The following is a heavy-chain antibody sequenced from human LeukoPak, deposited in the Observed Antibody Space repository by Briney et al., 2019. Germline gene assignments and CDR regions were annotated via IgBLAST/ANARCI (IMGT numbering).Heavy chain of an antibody. CDR1: AVSISSGGHY. J-gene: IGHJ4*02. CDR3: TRGGKLFGGFYIDY. Sequence: SQTLSLTCTVSAVSISSGGHYWVWIRQLPGKGLESIGFIHHSGSSCYNPSLKNRVAISVDASRNQFALRLSSVTAADTAIYYVTRGGKLFGGFYIDYWGQGIQVIVSS. V-gene: IGHV4-31*03. D-gene: IGHD3-10*02. CDR2: IHHSGSS.